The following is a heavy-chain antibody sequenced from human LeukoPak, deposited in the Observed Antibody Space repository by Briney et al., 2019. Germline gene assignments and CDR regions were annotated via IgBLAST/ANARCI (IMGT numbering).Heavy chain of an antibody. CDR1: GGSISSHY. CDR3: ARQQSVGVLDADAFDI. Sequence: TSETLSLTCTVSGGSISSHYWSWIRQPPGKGLEWIGYIYYSGSTNYNPSLKSRVTISVDTSKNQFSLKLSSVTAADTAVYYCARQQSVGVLDADAFDIWGQGTMVTVSS. V-gene: IGHV4-59*11. D-gene: IGHD3/OR15-3a*01. J-gene: IGHJ3*02. CDR2: IYYSGST.